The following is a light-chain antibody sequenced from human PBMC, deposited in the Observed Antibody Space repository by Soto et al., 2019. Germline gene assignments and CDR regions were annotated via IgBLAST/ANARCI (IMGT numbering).Light chain of an antibody. CDR3: QQYNNYRT. CDR1: QSISTW. Sequence: DIQMTQSPSTLSASVGDRVTISCRASQSISTWLAWNRQKPGKAAKLLIYDASSLQSGVPARFSGSGSGTEFTLTISSLQPDDFATYYCQQYNNYRTFGQGTKV. J-gene: IGKJ1*01. V-gene: IGKV1-5*01. CDR2: DAS.